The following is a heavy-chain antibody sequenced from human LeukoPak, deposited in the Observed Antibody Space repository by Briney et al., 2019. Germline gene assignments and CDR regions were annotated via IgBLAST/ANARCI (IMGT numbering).Heavy chain of an antibody. CDR2: ISFSSSTI. J-gene: IGHJ6*02. CDR3: ARGFYGSVTYYNAEKHGMDV. Sequence: PGGSLRLSCTASGFIFSSYGMHWVRQAPGKGLEWVSYISFSSSTIYYAGSVQGRFTISRDNAKNSLYLQMNSLRAEDTGVYYCARGFYGSVTYYNAEKHGMDVWGQGTTVTVSS. CDR1: GFIFSSYG. V-gene: IGHV3-48*04. D-gene: IGHD3-10*01.